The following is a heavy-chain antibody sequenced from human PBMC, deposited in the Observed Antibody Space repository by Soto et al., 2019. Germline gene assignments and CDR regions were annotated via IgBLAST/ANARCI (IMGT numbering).Heavy chain of an antibody. CDR2: IYYSGST. D-gene: IGHD3-10*01. J-gene: IGHJ4*02. CDR1: GGSISSGDYY. CDR3: AREGPTFGYFDY. Sequence: PSETLYLTCTVSGGSISSGDYYWSWIRQPPGKGLEWIGYIYYSGSTYYNPSLKSRVTISVDTSKNQFSLKLSSVTAAVSSVYYYAREGPTFGYFDYWGQGTLVTVSS. V-gene: IGHV4-30-4*01.